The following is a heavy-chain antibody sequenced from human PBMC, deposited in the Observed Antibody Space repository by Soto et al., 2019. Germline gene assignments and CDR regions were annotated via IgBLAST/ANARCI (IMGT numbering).Heavy chain of an antibody. V-gene: IGHV4-4*07. D-gene: IGHD3-3*02. Sequence: ASETLSLTCVVSGYSISSGYYWAWVRQPAGKGLEWIGRIYTGGNTNYNPSLKSRVTMSVDTSKSQFSLSLTSVTAADTAVYYCAREGDDRHFFFDSWGQGTLVTVSS. CDR3: AREGDDRHFFFDS. J-gene: IGHJ4*02. CDR1: GYSISSGYY. CDR2: IYTGGNT.